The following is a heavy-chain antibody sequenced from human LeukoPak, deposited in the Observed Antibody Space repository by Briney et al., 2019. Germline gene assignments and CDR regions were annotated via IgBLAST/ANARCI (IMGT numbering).Heavy chain of an antibody. CDR3: ARVAVVGGVGYYYYGMDV. V-gene: IGHV4-30-4*01. D-gene: IGHD2-15*01. CDR2: IYYSGST. J-gene: IGHJ6*02. Sequence: SETLSLTCTVSGGSISNGDYHWNWIRQPPGEGLEWIGYIYYSGSTYYNPSLRSRVTISVDTSKNQFSLKLSSVTAADTAVYYCARVAVVGGVGYYYYGMDVWGQGTTVTVSS. CDR1: GGSISNGDYH.